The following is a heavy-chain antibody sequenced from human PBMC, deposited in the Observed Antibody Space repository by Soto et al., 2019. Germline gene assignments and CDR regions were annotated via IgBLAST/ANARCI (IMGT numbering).Heavy chain of an antibody. Sequence: GGSLRLSCAASGFTFSSYGMHWVRQAPGKGLEWVAVISYDGSNKYYADSVKGRFTISRDNSKNTLYLQMNSPRAEDTAVYYCAKGPLYSSGWSFDYWGQGTLVTVSS. CDR1: GFTFSSYG. J-gene: IGHJ4*02. V-gene: IGHV3-30*18. D-gene: IGHD6-19*01. CDR2: ISYDGSNK. CDR3: AKGPLYSSGWSFDY.